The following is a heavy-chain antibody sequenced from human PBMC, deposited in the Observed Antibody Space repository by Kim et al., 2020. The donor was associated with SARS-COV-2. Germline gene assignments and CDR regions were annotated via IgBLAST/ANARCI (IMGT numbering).Heavy chain of an antibody. D-gene: IGHD2-2*01. V-gene: IGHV3-74*01. CDR2: INSDGSSA. Sequence: GGSLRLSCAVSGFTFSDYWMHWVRQVPGKGLVGVSRINSDGSSATYADFVKGRFTVTRDNAKNTLYLQMNSLRVEDTAIYYCASLFNTRGGHWGQEPWSPSPQ. CDR3: ASLFNTRGGH. CDR1: GFTFSDYW. J-gene: IGHJ4*01.